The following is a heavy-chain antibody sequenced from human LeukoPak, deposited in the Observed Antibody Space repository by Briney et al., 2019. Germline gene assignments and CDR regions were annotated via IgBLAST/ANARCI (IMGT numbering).Heavy chain of an antibody. J-gene: IGHJ4*02. Sequence: GGSLRLSCAASGFTFSSYEVNWVRQAPGKGLEWISYISSSGSTIYYADSVKGRFTISRDNTKNSLYLQMNSLRAEDTGVYYCARGRLGEWLRSMSLFDYWGQGTLVTVSS. CDR1: GFTFSSYE. D-gene: IGHD5-12*01. CDR2: ISSSGSTI. V-gene: IGHV3-48*03. CDR3: ARGRLGEWLRSMSLFDY.